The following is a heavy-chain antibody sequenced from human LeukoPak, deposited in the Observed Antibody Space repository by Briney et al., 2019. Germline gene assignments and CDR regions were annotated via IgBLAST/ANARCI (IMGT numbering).Heavy chain of an antibody. CDR3: ARLNYGDYGDI. CDR1: GGSISSSNW. Sequence: SETLSLTCAVSGGSISSSNWWSWVRQPPGKGLEWIGEIYHSGSTNYDPSLQSRVTISIDTSKNQFSLTLRSVTAADTAVYYCARLNYGDYGDIWGQGTMVTVSS. CDR2: IYHSGST. J-gene: IGHJ3*02. D-gene: IGHD4-17*01. V-gene: IGHV4-4*02.